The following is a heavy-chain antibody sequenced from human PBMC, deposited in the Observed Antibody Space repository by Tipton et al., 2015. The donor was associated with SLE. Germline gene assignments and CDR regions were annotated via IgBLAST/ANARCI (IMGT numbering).Heavy chain of an antibody. CDR1: GDSVSSSTYY. CDR2: FYNSGSI. CDR3: VRPSGRISDYFDF. J-gene: IGHJ4*02. V-gene: IGHV4-39*01. D-gene: IGHD3-3*02. Sequence: TLSLTCTVSGDSVSSSTYYWGWIRQPPGKGLEWIATFYNSGSIYYNPSLKSRVTISADTSKNQFSLKLSSVTAADTAVYYCVRPSGRISDYFDFWGQGAWSPSPQ.